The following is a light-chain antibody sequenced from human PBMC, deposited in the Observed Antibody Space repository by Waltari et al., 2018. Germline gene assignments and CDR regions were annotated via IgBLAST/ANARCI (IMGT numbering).Light chain of an antibody. CDR2: KGS. CDR1: SGSPSSNSY. Sequence: QTVVTPEPSLLVSPGGTVTLPCALSSGSPSSNSYPTWYQQTPGQAPRTLVYKGSSRSYGVSDRFSGSVLGNKAALTITGAQADDESDYYCSLYMGSGIWVFGGGTKLTVL. J-gene: IGLJ3*02. CDR3: SLYMGSGIWV. V-gene: IGLV8-61*01.